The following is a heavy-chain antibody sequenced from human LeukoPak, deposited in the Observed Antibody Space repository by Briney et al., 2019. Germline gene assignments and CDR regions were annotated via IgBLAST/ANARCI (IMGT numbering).Heavy chain of an antibody. CDR1: GYIFTNYY. J-gene: IGHJ4*02. Sequence: GASVKVSCKASGYIFTNYYMHWVPQAPGQGLEWMGTINPSGGSTTYAQKFQGRATMTRDTSTSTVYMELSSLRSGDTAVYYCERDHGSAYYRAPRHWGQGTLVTVSS. CDR2: INPSGGST. V-gene: IGHV1-46*01. CDR3: ERDHGSAYYRAPRH. D-gene: IGHD3-10*01.